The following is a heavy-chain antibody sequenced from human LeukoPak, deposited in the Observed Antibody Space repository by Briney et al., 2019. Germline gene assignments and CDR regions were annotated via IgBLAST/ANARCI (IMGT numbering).Heavy chain of an antibody. Sequence: GGSLRLSCAASGFTFSSYWMHWVRQAPGKGPVWVSRINSDGSSTSYADSVKGRFTISRDNAKNTLYLQMNSLRAEDTAVYYCARVGLCSSGWYSDDWFDPWGQGTLVTVSS. D-gene: IGHD6-19*01. J-gene: IGHJ5*02. V-gene: IGHV3-74*01. CDR3: ARVGLCSSGWYSDDWFDP. CDR2: INSDGSST. CDR1: GFTFSSYW.